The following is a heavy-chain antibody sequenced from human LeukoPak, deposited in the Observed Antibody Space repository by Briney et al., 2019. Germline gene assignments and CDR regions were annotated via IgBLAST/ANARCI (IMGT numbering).Heavy chain of an antibody. Sequence: GGSLRLSCAASGFTFSSYWMSWVRQAPGKGLEWVANIKQDGSEKYYVDSVKGRFTISRDNAKNSLYLQMNSLRAEDTAVYYCARDLELLPRWFDPWGQGTLVTVSS. D-gene: IGHD1-26*01. CDR3: ARDLELLPRWFDP. J-gene: IGHJ5*02. CDR2: IKQDGSEK. CDR1: GFTFSSYW. V-gene: IGHV3-7*01.